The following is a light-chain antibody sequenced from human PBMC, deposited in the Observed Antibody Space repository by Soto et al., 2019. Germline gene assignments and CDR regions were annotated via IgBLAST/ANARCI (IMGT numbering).Light chain of an antibody. CDR3: QSYDDSLSVHYV. Sequence: QSVLTQPPSVSGAPGQRVTISCTGSSSNIGSTYDVHWYQQLPGTAPKLLIHGNPNRPSGVPDRFSGSKSGTSASLAITGLQADDEDDYYCQSYDDSLSVHYVFGTGTQLTVL. J-gene: IGLJ1*01. CDR1: SSNIGSTYD. V-gene: IGLV1-40*01. CDR2: GNP.